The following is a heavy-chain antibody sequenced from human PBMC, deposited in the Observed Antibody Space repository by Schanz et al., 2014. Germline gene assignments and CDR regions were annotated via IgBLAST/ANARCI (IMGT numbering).Heavy chain of an antibody. CDR1: NYIFTKYY. D-gene: IGHD3-3*01. Sequence: QVQLVQSGAEVKKPGASVKLSCKASNYIFTKYYIHCVRQAPCQGLEWMGLINPYDDTIDYAKKFQGRLTMTRDTTTTTVYMELSSLRSDDTAMYYCVTEKRMESGTWAKAFDIWGQGTWVTVSS. V-gene: IGHV1-46*01. CDR3: VTEKRMESGTWAKAFDI. J-gene: IGHJ3*02. CDR2: INPYDDTI.